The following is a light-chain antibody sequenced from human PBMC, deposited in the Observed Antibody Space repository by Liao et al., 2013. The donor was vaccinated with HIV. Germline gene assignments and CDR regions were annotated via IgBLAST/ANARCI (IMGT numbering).Light chain of an antibody. J-gene: IGLJ1*01. CDR1: KLGDKY. V-gene: IGLV3-1*01. CDR3: LAWDSTTTAYV. CDR2: QDN. Sequence: SYELTQPPSVSVSPGQTVSLSCAGDKLGDKYCSWYQQKPGQSSVLVIYQDNRRPSGIPERFSASNSGNTATLTISGTQAVDEADYYCLAWDSTTTAYVFGSGTKVTVL.